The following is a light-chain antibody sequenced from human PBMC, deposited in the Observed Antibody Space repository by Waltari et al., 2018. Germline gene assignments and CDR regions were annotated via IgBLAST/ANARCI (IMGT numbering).Light chain of an antibody. CDR3: QQRGDWSRT. CDR1: QSVSSN. V-gene: IGKV3-11*01. J-gene: IGKJ3*01. Sequence: EIVLTQSPATLSLSPGERATLSCRASQSVSSNLAWYQQKPGQAPRLLIYDASNSATGIPARFSGGGSGTDFTLTISSLEPEDFAVYYCQQRGDWSRTFGPGTKVEIK. CDR2: DAS.